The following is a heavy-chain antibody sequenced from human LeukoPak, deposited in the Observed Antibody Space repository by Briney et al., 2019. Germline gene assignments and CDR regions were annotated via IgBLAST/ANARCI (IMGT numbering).Heavy chain of an antibody. D-gene: IGHD3-3*01. CDR3: AREVVTIFGVVIKGPYYYYGMDV. Sequence: PGGSLRLSCAASGFTFSSYAMSWVRQAPGKGLEWVSAISGSGGSTYYADSVKGRFTISRDNSKNTLYLQTNSLRAEDTAVYYCAREVVTIFGVVIKGPYYYYGMDVWGQGTTVTVSS. CDR1: GFTFSSYA. J-gene: IGHJ6*02. CDR2: ISGSGGST. V-gene: IGHV3-23*01.